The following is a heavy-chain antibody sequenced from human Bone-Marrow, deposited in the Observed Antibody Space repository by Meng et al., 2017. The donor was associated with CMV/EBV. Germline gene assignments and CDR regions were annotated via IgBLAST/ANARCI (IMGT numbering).Heavy chain of an antibody. Sequence: SETLSLTCAVYGGSFSGYYWSWIRQPPGKGLEWIGEINHSGSTNYNPSLKSRVTISVDTSKNQFSLKLSSVTAADTAVYYCARDGGMEAPYSDAFDIWGQRTMVTVSS. V-gene: IGHV4-34*01. CDR3: ARDGGMEAPYSDAFDI. D-gene: IGHD2-15*01. J-gene: IGHJ3*02. CDR2: INHSGST. CDR1: GGSFSGYY.